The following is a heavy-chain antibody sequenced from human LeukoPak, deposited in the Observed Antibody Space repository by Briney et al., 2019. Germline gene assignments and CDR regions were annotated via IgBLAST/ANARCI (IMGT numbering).Heavy chain of an antibody. Sequence: GGTLRLFRAASGFTFSHYCMHWARQTPGAGLEWGAVIWSDGSDKYYAKSVKGRFTISRDNSKNSLFLQMNSLRAEDTAVYYCAKDAQRGFDYSNSLQNWGQGILVTVSS. CDR1: GFTFSHYC. D-gene: IGHD4-11*01. CDR3: AKDAQRGFDYSNSLQN. J-gene: IGHJ1*01. CDR2: IWSDGSDK. V-gene: IGHV3-33*06.